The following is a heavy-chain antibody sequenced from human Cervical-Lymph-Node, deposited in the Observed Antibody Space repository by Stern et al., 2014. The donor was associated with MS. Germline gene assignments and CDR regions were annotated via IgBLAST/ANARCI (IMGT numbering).Heavy chain of an antibody. Sequence: VKLVESGAEVERPGASVKVSCKASGYTFTAYFLHWVRQAPGQGLEWIGWISPKTGSATYAQNFQDRVTMTRDTSINTGYMEVSSLRSDDTAVYYCARDRGSYSDYWGQGTLVAVSS. V-gene: IGHV1-2*02. CDR2: ISPKTGSA. CDR1: GYTFTAYF. J-gene: IGHJ4*02. CDR3: ARDRGSYSDY. D-gene: IGHD1-26*01.